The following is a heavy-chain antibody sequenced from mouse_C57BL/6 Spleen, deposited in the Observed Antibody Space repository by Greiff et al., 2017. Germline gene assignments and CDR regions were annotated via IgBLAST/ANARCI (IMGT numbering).Heavy chain of an antibody. CDR3: ARDYYGSSDWAMDY. CDR1: GYSFTDYN. V-gene: IGHV1-39*01. Sequence: LVESGPELVKPGASVKISCKASGYSFTDYNMNWVKQSNGKSLEWIGVINPNYGTTSYNQKFKGKATLTVDQSSSTAYMQLNSLTSEDSAVYYCARDYYGSSDWAMDYWGQGTSVTVSS. CDR2: INPNYGTT. D-gene: IGHD1-1*01. J-gene: IGHJ4*01.